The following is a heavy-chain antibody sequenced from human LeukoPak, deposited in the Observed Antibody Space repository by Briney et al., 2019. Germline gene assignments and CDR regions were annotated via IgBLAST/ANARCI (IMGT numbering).Heavy chain of an antibody. CDR3: ARDTIGIGLRLGEYSDY. Sequence: SETLSLTCTVSGGSISRTSYFWGWIRQPPGKGLEWIGSIYYSGSTYYNPSLKSRVTISVDTSKKQFSLKLSSVTAADTAVYYCARDTIGIGLRLGEYSDYWGQGILVTVSS. V-gene: IGHV4-39*07. CDR1: GGSISRTSYF. J-gene: IGHJ4*02. CDR2: IYYSGST. D-gene: IGHD3-16*01.